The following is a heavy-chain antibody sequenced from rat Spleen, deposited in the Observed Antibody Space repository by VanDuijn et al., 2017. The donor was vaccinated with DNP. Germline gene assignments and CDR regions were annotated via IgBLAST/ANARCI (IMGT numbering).Heavy chain of an antibody. D-gene: IGHD1-10*01. CDR2: ISYSGTT. CDR1: GYSITSNY. Sequence: EVQLQESGPGLVKPSQSLSLTCSVTGYSITSNYWGWIRKFPGNKMEWIGHISYSGTTSYHPSLKSRISITRDTSKNQFFLQLISVTTEDTAIYYCSRATSTADYFDFWGQGVMVTVSS. CDR3: SRATSTADYFDF. V-gene: IGHV3-1*01. J-gene: IGHJ2*01.